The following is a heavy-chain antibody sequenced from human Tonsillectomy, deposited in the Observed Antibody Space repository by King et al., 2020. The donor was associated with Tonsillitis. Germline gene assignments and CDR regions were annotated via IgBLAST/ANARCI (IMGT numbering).Heavy chain of an antibody. CDR1: GFTFSSYA. CDR2: ISDSGGST. D-gene: IGHD1-26*01. CDR3: VKHSGRHSGGE. Sequence: DVQLVESGGALVQPGGSLRLSCAASGFTFSSYAMSWVRQAPGKGLEWVSSISDSGGSTFYADSVKGRFTISRDNSKNTLYLQMNSLRAEDTAVYYCVKHSGRHSGGEGGQGTLVTVSS. J-gene: IGHJ4*02. V-gene: IGHV3-23*04.